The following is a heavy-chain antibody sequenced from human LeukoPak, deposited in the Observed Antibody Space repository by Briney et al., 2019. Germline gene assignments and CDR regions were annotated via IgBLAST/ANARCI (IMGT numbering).Heavy chain of an antibody. J-gene: IGHJ5*02. CDR1: GYTFGGYY. Sequence: GASVKVSCKASGYTFGGYYIHWVRQAPGQGLEWMGWINPNSGDTHYAQKFQGRVTMTRDTSISTAYMDLNSLISDDTAVYYCARVQYQLLFEGNWFDPWGQGTLVTVSS. V-gene: IGHV1-2*02. CDR2: INPNSGDT. CDR3: ARVQYQLLFEGNWFDP. D-gene: IGHD2-2*01.